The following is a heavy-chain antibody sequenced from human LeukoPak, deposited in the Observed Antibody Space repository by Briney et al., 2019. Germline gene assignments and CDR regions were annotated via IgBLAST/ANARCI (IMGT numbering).Heavy chain of an antibody. Sequence: ASVKVSCKASGYTFTGYYMHWVRQAPGQGLEWMGWINPNTGGANYAQKFQGRVTVTSDTSVNTSYMELNSLESDDTAVYYCAKGDSSGRRFFDYWGQGTVVTVSS. D-gene: IGHD6-19*01. J-gene: IGHJ4*02. V-gene: IGHV1-2*02. CDR3: AKGDSSGRRFFDY. CDR1: GYTFTGYY. CDR2: INPNTGGA.